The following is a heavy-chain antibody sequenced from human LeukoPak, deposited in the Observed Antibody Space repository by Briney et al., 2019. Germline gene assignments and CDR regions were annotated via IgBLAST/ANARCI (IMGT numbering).Heavy chain of an antibody. CDR2: IYYSGST. CDR1: GGSISSSSYY. V-gene: IGHV4-39*01. CDR3: ARHYSQSYYDFWSGTPSRDNAFDI. J-gene: IGHJ3*02. Sequence: PSETLSLTCTVSGGSISSSSYYWGWIRQPPGKGLEWIGSIYYSGSTYYNPFLKSRVTISVDTSKNQFSLKLSSVTAADTAVYYCARHYSQSYYDFWSGTPSRDNAFDIWGQGTMVTVSS. D-gene: IGHD3-3*01.